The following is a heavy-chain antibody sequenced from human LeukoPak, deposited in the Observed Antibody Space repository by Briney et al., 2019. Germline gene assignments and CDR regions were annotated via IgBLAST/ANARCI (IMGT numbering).Heavy chain of an antibody. Sequence: GGSLRRSYAASGFAFSSYAMSWGRRAPGKGGGGVSAIIGSGGSTYYTDSVKGRFTISRDNSKNTLYLRMNSLRAEDTAVYYCAKDWDDYYDSSGYPLYDAFDIWGQGTMVTVSS. J-gene: IGHJ3*02. CDR3: AKDWDDYYDSSGYPLYDAFDI. V-gene: IGHV3-23*01. CDR1: GFAFSSYA. CDR2: IIGSGGST. D-gene: IGHD3-22*01.